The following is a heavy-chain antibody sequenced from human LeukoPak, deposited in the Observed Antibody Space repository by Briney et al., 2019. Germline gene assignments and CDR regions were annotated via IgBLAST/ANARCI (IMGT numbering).Heavy chain of an antibody. CDR3: ARPAPYDSSSFDY. CDR2: ISSSSSYI. J-gene: IGHJ4*02. V-gene: IGHV3-21*04. CDR1: GFTFSSYS. D-gene: IGHD3-22*01. Sequence: GGSLRLSCAASGFTFSSYSMNWVRQAPGKGLEWVSSISSSSSYIYYADSVMGRFTISRDNAKSSLYLQMNSLRAEDTALYYCARPAPYDSSSFDYWGQGTLVTVSS.